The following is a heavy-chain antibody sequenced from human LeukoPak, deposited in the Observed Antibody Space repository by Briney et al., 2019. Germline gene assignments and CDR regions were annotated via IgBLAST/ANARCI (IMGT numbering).Heavy chain of an antibody. CDR1: GFTFSSYS. CDR2: ISWNSGSI. D-gene: IGHD1-26*01. V-gene: IGHV3-9*01. CDR3: AKDIYGGSYGAYYYGMDV. J-gene: IGHJ6*02. Sequence: PGGSLRLSCAASGFTFSSYSMNWVRQAPGKGLEWVSGISWNSGSIGYADSVKGRFTISRDNAKNSLYLQMNSLRAEDTALYYCAKDIYGGSYGAYYYGMDVWGQGTTVTVSS.